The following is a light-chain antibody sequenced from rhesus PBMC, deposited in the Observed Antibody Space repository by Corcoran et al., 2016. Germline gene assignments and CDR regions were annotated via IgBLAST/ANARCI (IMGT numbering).Light chain of an antibody. CDR2: KAS. CDR1: ENVNNY. V-gene: IGKV1-74*01. Sequence: DIQMTQSPSPLSASVGDRVTITCRASENVNNYLNWYQQKPGKAPKLLIYKASPVQSGVPSRYSGSGSGTAYTFTISSLLPETVATYCCRHGYSTPLTFGGGAKVELK. CDR3: RHGYSTPLT. J-gene: IGKJ4*01.